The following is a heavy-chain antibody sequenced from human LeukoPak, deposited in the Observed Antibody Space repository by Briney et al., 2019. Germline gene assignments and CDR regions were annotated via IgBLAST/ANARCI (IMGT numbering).Heavy chain of an antibody. Sequence: SVTLSLTCTVSGGSISSYYWSWIRQPPGKGLEWIGYIYYSGSTNYNPSLKSRVTISVDTSKNQFSLKLTSVTAADTAVYYCARGGSWFDPWGQGTLVTVSS. D-gene: IGHD3-10*01. CDR3: ARGGSWFDP. CDR2: IYYSGST. V-gene: IGHV4-59*01. CDR1: GGSISSYY. J-gene: IGHJ5*02.